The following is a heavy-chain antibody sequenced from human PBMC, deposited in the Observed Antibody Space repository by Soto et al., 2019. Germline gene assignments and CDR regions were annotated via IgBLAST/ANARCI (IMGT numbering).Heavy chain of an antibody. CDR1: GDLFNNYA. CDR2: ISPLFSTT. Sequence: QVQLVQSGAEVKEPGSSWKVSCKATGDLFNNYAFNWVRQAPGQGLEWMGRISPLFSTTNYSKKFQGRVTIGADELTTIVYLEVSNLESDDTGMYYCAASSSVAAAGYFKFWGQGTLGTVSP. J-gene: IGHJ4*02. V-gene: IGHV1-69*01. D-gene: IGHD6-13*01. CDR3: AASSSVAAAGYFKF.